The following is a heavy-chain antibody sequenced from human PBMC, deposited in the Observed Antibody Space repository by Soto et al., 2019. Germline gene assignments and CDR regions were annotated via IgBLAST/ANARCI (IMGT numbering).Heavy chain of an antibody. D-gene: IGHD3-10*01. Sequence: QVQLVQSGAEVKKPGASVQVSCEASGYTFTSYGIIWVRQAPGQGLEWMGWISAYNGNTNYALKLQGRVTMTTDTSTSTAYMGRRSLRSDAAAGDYCARDKGDGAGSSYGYWGQGTLVTVSS. CDR3: ARDKGDGAGSSYGY. J-gene: IGHJ4*02. CDR2: ISAYNGNT. CDR1: GYTFTSYG. V-gene: IGHV1-18*01.